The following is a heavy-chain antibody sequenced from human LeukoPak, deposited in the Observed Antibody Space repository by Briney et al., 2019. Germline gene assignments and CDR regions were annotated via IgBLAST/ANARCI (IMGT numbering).Heavy chain of an antibody. D-gene: IGHD4-17*01. CDR3: AKDRLTVTTWVDP. CDR2: ISGSGGST. V-gene: IGHV3-23*01. Sequence: ETLSLTCVVYGGSFSDYYWSWVRQAPGKGLEWVSAISGSGGSTYYADSVKGRFTISRDNSKNTLYLQMNSLRAEDTAVYYCAKDRLTVTTWVDPWGQGTLVTVSS. CDR1: GGSFSDYY. J-gene: IGHJ5*02.